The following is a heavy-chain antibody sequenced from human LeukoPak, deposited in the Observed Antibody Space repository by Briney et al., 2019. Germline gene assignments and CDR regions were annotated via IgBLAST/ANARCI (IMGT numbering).Heavy chain of an antibody. Sequence: SETLSLTCTVSGGSISTSSYYWGWIRQPPGKGLEWIGNIHNSESTYYNPSLKSRVTMSVDTSKNQFSLKLSSVTAADTAMYYCARQVTFGYAFAYYFDYWGQGSLVTVSS. J-gene: IGHJ4*02. CDR2: IHNSEST. CDR1: GGSISTSSYY. CDR3: ARQVTFGYAFAYYFDY. D-gene: IGHD5-18*01. V-gene: IGHV4-39*01.